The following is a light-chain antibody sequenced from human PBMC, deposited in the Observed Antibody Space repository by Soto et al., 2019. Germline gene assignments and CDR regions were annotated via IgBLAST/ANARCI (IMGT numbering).Light chain of an antibody. CDR2: DAS. Sequence: EIVLTQSPTTLSLSPGERATLSCRASQSVSTFLAWYQQKPGQAPRLVIYDASSRATGIPARFSGSGSGTDFTLTISSLEPEDFAFYYCQQRDSWPLTFGGGTKV. V-gene: IGKV3-11*01. CDR3: QQRDSWPLT. CDR1: QSVSTF. J-gene: IGKJ4*01.